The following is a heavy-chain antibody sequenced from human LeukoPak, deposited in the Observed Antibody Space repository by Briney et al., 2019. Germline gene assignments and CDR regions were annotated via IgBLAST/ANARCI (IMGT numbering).Heavy chain of an antibody. V-gene: IGHV1-18*01. D-gene: IGHD5-24*01. CDR2: ISAYNGNT. CDR3: AREGDGYNDY. J-gene: IGHJ4*02. Sequence: ASVKVSCKASGYTFTSNGISWVRQAPGQGLEWMGWISAYNGNTNHAQNLQGRVTKTTDTSTSTAYMELRSLRSDDTAVYYCAREGDGYNDYWGQGTLVTVSS. CDR1: GYTFTSNG.